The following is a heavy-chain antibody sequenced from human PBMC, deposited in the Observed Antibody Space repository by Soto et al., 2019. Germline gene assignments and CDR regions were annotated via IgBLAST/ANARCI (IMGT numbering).Heavy chain of an antibody. Sequence: ASVKVSCKASGFTFTRYAITWVRQAPGQGLEWMGWISAYNGNTNYAQNLQGRVTMPTDSSTSTAYMELGSLTSDDTAVYYCVRDPHSVVAGSHVVYFDYRGQGTLVTVPS. CDR2: ISAYNGNT. D-gene: IGHD6-19*01. CDR1: GFTFTRYA. CDR3: VRDPHSVVAGSHVVYFDY. J-gene: IGHJ4*02. V-gene: IGHV1-18*01.